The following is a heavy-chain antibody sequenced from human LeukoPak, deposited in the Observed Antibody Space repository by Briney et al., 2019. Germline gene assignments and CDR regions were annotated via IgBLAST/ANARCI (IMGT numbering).Heavy chain of an antibody. V-gene: IGHV3-11*04. CDR3: AKDRSYCSSTSCYKVPFDY. D-gene: IGHD2-2*02. CDR2: ISSSGTTI. J-gene: IGHJ4*02. CDR1: GFTFSDYY. Sequence: GGSLRLSCAASGFTFSDYYMSWIRQAPGKGLEWVSYISSSGTTIYYADSVKGRFTISRDNAKNSLYLQMNSLRAEDTAVYYCAKDRSYCSSTSCYKVPFDYWGQGTLVTVSS.